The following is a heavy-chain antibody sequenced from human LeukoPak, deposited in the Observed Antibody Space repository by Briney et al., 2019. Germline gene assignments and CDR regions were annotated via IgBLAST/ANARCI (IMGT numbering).Heavy chain of an antibody. Sequence: RASVKVSCKASGYTFASYGISWVRQAPGQGLEWMGWISAYDGNTNYAQKLQGRVTMTTDASTSIAYMELRSLRSDDTAVYYCAREPSGGSSSRGFDPWGQGTLVTVSS. CDR3: AREPSGGSSSRGFDP. D-gene: IGHD2-15*01. V-gene: IGHV1-18*01. J-gene: IGHJ5*02. CDR2: ISAYDGNT. CDR1: GYTFASYG.